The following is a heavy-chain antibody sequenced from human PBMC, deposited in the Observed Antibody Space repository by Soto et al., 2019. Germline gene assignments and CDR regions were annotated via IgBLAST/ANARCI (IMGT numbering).Heavy chain of an antibody. D-gene: IGHD5-12*01. CDR2: IYHSGST. CDR3: ARVLRSGYDRSVAEYYFDR. J-gene: IGHJ4*02. Sequence: PSETLSLTCTVSGGSISSVGYYWGWIRQHPGKGMEWIGYIYHSGSTYYNPSLKSRFTISIDTSENQFSLRLSSVTAVDTAVYYCARVLRSGYDRSVAEYYFDRWGQGTLVTVSS. V-gene: IGHV4-31*03. CDR1: GGSISSVGYY.